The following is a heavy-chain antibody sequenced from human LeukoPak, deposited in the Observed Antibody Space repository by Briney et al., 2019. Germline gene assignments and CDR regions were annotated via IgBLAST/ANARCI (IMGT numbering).Heavy chain of an antibody. V-gene: IGHV4-61*02. J-gene: IGHJ4*02. CDR2: IYTSGNT. D-gene: IGHD1-26*01. CDR1: GDSISSGTYY. Sequence: PSETLSLTCTVFGDSISSGTYYWSWIRQPAGKGLEWIGRIYTSGNTNYNPSLKSRVNMSVDTSKNQFSLKLSSVTAADTAVYYCARDFNGSYYTYSLHYWGRGTLITVSS. CDR3: ARDFNGSYYTYSLHY.